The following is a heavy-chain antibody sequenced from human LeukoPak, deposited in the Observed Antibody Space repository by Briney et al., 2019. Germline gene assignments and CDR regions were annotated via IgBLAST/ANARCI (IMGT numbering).Heavy chain of an antibody. CDR1: GGSFSGYY. Sequence: SETLSLTCAVCGGSFSGYYWSWIRQPPGKGLEWIGEINHSGSTNYNPSLKSRVTISVDTSKNQFSLKLSSVTAADTAVYYCARVGGTRYFDYWGQGTLVTVSS. CDR3: ARVGGTRYFDY. V-gene: IGHV4-34*01. J-gene: IGHJ4*02. D-gene: IGHD1-26*01. CDR2: INHSGST.